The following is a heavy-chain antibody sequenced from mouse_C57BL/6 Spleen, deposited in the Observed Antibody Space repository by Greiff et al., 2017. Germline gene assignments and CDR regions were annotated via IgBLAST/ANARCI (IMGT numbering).Heavy chain of an antibody. CDR1: GFNIKDYY. CDR3: AREQVYFDY. V-gene: IGHV14-2*01. J-gene: IGHJ2*01. Sequence: EVQLQQSGAELVQPGASVKLSCTASGFNIKDYYLHWVKQRTAQGLEWIGRIDPEDGETKSAPKFQGKATITADTSSHTAYLQLSSLTSEDTAVYYCAREQVYFDYWGQGTTLTVSS. CDR2: IDPEDGET.